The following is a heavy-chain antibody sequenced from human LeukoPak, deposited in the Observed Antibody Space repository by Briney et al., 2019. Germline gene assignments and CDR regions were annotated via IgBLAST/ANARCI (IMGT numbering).Heavy chain of an antibody. CDR3: ARVGFGESDNWFDP. J-gene: IGHJ5*02. CDR1: GGSISSSSYY. CDR2: IYYSGST. V-gene: IGHV4-61*05. Sequence: SETMSLTCTVSGGSISSSSYYWSWFRQPQGKGLEGIGYIYYSGSTNYNPSLKSRVTISVDTSKNQFSLKLSSVTDADTAVYYCARVGFGESDNWFDPWGQGTLVTVSS. D-gene: IGHD3-10*01.